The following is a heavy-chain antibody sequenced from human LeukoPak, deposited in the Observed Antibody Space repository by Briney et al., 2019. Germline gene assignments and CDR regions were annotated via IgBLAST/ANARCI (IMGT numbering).Heavy chain of an antibody. D-gene: IGHD6-13*01. CDR3: ACFSSSWYWVQH. CDR2: INPSGGST. CDR1: GCTFTSYY. J-gene: IGHJ1*01. V-gene: IGHV1-46*01. Sequence: ASVKVSCKASGCTFTSYYMHWVRQAPGQGLEWMGIINPSGGSTSYAQKFQGRVTMTRDTSTSTVYMELSSLRSEDTAVYYCACFSSSWYWVQHWGQGTLVTVSS.